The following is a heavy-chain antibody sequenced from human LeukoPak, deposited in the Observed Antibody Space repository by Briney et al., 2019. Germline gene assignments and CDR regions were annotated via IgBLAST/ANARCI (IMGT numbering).Heavy chain of an antibody. J-gene: IGHJ3*02. V-gene: IGHV3-7*05. CDR1: GFTFSTDW. CDR3: ARGYFWAFDI. Sequence: PGGSLRLSCAASGFTFSTDWMYSGRQGPRKRLERVADIKDDGSEKYYMDSVKGRFTISRDNAKNSLYLQMNSLRAENTAVYYCARGYFWAFDIWGQGTMVTVSS. CDR2: IKDDGSEK. D-gene: IGHD3-9*01.